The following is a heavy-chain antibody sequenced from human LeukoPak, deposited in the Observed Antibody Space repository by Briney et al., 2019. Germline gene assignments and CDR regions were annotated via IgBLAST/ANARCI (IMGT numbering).Heavy chain of an antibody. CDR1: GYTFTDYY. CDR2: INPNSGGT. J-gene: IGHJ5*02. CDR3: ARVGTSWYMEYWFDP. V-gene: IGHV1-2*02. D-gene: IGHD6-13*01. Sequence: ASVKVSCKASGYTFTDYYMHWVRRAPGQGLEWMGWINPNSGGTSYAQKFQGRVTMTRDTSISTAYMELSSLRSDDTAVYFCARVGTSWYMEYWFDPWGQGTLVTVSS.